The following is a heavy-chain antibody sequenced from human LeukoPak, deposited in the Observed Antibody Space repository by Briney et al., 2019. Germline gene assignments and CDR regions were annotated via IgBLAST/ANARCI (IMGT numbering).Heavy chain of an antibody. CDR1: GGSISSYY. CDR3: ARHLRVRSWFDP. J-gene: IGHJ5*02. CDR2: IYYSGST. D-gene: IGHD3-22*01. V-gene: IGHV4-59*08. Sequence: SETLSLTCTVSGGSISSYYWSWIRQPPGKGLEWIGYIYYSGSTNYNPSLKSRVTISVDTSENQFSLKLSSVTAADTAVYYCARHLRVRSWFDPWGQGTLVTVSS.